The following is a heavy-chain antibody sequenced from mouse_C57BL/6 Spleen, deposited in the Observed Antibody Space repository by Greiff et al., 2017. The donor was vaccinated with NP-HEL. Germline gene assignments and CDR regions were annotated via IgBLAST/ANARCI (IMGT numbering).Heavy chain of an antibody. V-gene: IGHV1-52*01. Sequence: QVQLQQPGAELVRPGSSVKLSCKASGYTFTSYWMHWVKQRPIQGLEWIGNIDPSDSETHYNQKFMDKATLTVDKSSSRAYMHLSSLTYEDSAVYYCARGLWLPFAYWGQAILVTVSA. CDR2: IDPSDSET. CDR1: GYTFTSYW. CDR3: ARGLWLPFAY. J-gene: IGHJ3*01. D-gene: IGHD2-2*01.